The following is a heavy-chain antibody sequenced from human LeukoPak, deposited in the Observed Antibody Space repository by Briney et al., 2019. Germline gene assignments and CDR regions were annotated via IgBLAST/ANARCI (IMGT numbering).Heavy chain of an antibody. D-gene: IGHD3-22*01. Sequence: GGSLRLSCAASGFTFSNYVMNWVRQAPGEGLEWVSGISGNGGSTYYADSVKGRFTLTRDNSKNTLDLQMSSLRAEDTAVYYCAKALGYNDSSGYLNFDSWGQGTLVTVSS. J-gene: IGHJ4*02. V-gene: IGHV3-23*01. CDR1: GFTFSNYV. CDR3: AKALGYNDSSGYLNFDS. CDR2: ISGNGGST.